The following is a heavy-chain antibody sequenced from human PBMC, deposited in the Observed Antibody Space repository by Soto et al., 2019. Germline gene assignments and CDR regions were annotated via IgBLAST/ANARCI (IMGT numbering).Heavy chain of an antibody. CDR1: GGSFSGYY. J-gene: IGHJ4*02. CDR2: INHSGST. Sequence: SETLSLTCAVYGGSFSGYYWSWIRQSPGRGLEWIGEINHSGSTNYNPSLESRVTMSVDTSKTQFSLKLTSVTAADTAVYYCARVYSGSYSDYWGQGTLVTVSS. D-gene: IGHD1-26*01. CDR3: ARVYSGSYSDY. V-gene: IGHV4-34*01.